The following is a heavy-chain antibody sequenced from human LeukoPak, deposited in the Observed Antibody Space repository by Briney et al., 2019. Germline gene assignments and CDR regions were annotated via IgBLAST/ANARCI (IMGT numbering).Heavy chain of an antibody. D-gene: IGHD1-1*01. CDR3: AKSSLQERRPFDY. Sequence: GGSLRLSCAASGFTFDDYAMHWVRQAPGKGLEWVSGISWNSGSIGYADSVKGRFTISRDNAKNSLYLQMNSLRAEDTALYYCAKSSLQERRPFDYWGQGTLVTVSS. V-gene: IGHV3-9*01. CDR1: GFTFDDYA. J-gene: IGHJ4*02. CDR2: ISWNSGSI.